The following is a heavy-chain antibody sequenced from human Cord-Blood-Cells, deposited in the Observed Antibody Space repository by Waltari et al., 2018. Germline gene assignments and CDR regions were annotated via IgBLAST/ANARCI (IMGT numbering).Heavy chain of an antibody. CDR2: IIPILCTA. CDR3: ARGIQGNSNWYFDL. CDR1: GGTFSSYA. V-gene: IGHV1-69*12. D-gene: IGHD4-4*01. J-gene: IGHJ2*01. Sequence: QVQLVQSGAEVKKPGSSVKVSCKASGGTFSSYAISWVRQAPGQGLEWMGGIIPILCTANDAQRFQGRGTITADESTSTAYMELSSLRSEDTAVYYCARGIQGNSNWYFDLWGRGTLVTVSS.